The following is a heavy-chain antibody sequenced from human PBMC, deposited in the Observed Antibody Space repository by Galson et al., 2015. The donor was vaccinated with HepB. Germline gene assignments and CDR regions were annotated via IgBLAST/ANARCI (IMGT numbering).Heavy chain of an antibody. CDR1: GYSISSGYY. D-gene: IGHD6-13*01. J-gene: IGHJ4*02. Sequence: ETLSLTCTVSGYSISSGYYWGWIRQPPGKGLEWIGSIYHSGSTYYNPSLKSRVTISVDTSKNQFSLKLSSVTAADTAVYYCVRASFTGYSSSWYRDGNFDYWGQGTLVTVSS. CDR2: IYHSGST. V-gene: IGHV4-38-2*02. CDR3: VRASFTGYSSSWYRDGNFDY.